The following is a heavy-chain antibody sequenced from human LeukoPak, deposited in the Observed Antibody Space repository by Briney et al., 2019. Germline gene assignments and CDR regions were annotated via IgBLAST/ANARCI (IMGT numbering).Heavy chain of an antibody. V-gene: IGHV3-30-3*01. CDR1: GFTFNTFW. Sequence: PGGSLRLSCAASGFTFNTFWMTWLRQAPGKGLEWVAVISYDGSNKYYADSVKGRFTISRDNSKNTLYLQMNSLRAEDTAVYYCARDGNQWADRYYYYYYGMDVWGQGTTVTVSS. CDR3: ARDGNQWADRYYYYYYGMDV. J-gene: IGHJ6*02. CDR2: ISYDGSNK. D-gene: IGHD1-26*01.